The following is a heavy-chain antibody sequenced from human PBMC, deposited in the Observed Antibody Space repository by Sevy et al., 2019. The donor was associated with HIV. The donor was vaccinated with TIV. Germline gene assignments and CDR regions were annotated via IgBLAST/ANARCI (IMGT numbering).Heavy chain of an antibody. Sequence: GGSLRLSCAASGFTFSSYWMHWVRQAPGKGLVWVSRINSDGSTTSYADSVKGRFTISRDNAKNTLYLQMNSLRAEDTAVYYCERRSQDSSGYYYFDYWGQGTLVTVSS. CDR2: INSDGSTT. V-gene: IGHV3-74*01. D-gene: IGHD3-22*01. CDR1: GFTFSSYW. CDR3: ERRSQDSSGYYYFDY. J-gene: IGHJ4*02.